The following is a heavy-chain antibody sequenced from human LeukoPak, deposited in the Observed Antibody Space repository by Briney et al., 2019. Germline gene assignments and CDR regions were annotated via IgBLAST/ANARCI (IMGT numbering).Heavy chain of an antibody. CDR3: ARRVGSSSWFFDY. CDR1: GYSFTSYW. J-gene: IGHJ4*02. Sequence: GESLKVSCKGSGYSFTSYWIAWVRQMPGKGLEWMGIIYPGDSDTRYSPSFQGQVTISADKSISTAYLQWSSLKASDTAMYYCARRVGSSSWFFDYWGQGTLVTVSS. V-gene: IGHV5-51*01. CDR2: IYPGDSDT. D-gene: IGHD6-13*01.